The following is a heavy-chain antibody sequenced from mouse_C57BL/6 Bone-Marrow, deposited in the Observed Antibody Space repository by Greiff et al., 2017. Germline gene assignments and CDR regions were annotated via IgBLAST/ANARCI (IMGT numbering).Heavy chain of an antibody. Sequence: QVQLKESGAELVMPGASVKLSCKASGYTFTSYWMRWVKQRPGQGLEWIGEIDPSDSYTNYNQKFKGKSTLTVDKSSSTAYMQLSSLTSEDSAVYYCALDPYYFDYWGQGTTLTVSA. J-gene: IGHJ2*01. CDR3: ALDPYYFDY. CDR2: IDPSDSYT. V-gene: IGHV1-69*01. CDR1: GYTFTSYW.